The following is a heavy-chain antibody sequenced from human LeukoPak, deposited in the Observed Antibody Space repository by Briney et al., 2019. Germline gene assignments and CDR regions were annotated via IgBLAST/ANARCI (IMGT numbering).Heavy chain of an antibody. CDR2: ISAYNGNT. Sequence: GASVKVSCEASGYTFTNYGVSWVRQAPGQGLEWMGWISAYNGNTDYAQKLQGRVTMTTDTSTSTAYMELRSLRSDDTAVYYCARARTIFGVEPINAFDIWGQGTMVTVSS. CDR1: GYTFTNYG. CDR3: ARARTIFGVEPINAFDI. D-gene: IGHD3-3*01. J-gene: IGHJ3*02. V-gene: IGHV1-18*01.